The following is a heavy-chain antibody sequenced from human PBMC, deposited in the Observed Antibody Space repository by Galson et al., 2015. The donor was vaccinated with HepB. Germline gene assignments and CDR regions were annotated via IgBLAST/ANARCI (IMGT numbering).Heavy chain of an antibody. CDR2: ISGTSSYI. D-gene: IGHD3-10*01. J-gene: IGHJ5*02. CDR1: GFTFRGYS. CDR3: ASGGFEELS. V-gene: IGHV3-21*01. Sequence: SLRLSCAASGFTFRGYSMNWVRQAPGKGLEWVSSISGTSSYIYYADSVKGRFTITRDNAKNSLYLQMNSLRAEDTAVYYCASGGFEELSWGQGTLVTVSS.